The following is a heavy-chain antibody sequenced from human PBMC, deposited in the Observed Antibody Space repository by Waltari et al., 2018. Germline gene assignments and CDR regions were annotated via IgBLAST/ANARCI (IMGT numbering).Heavy chain of an antibody. J-gene: IGHJ4*02. D-gene: IGHD6-19*01. CDR1: GSNCSTDG. CDR3: VTDVSGWYVN. CDR2: IKQDGSAK. Sequence: EVQLVESGGGLVQPGGSLRLACSASGSNCSTDGMTWVRQAPGRGLEWVANIKQDGSAKYYVDSVRGRSTISRDNANNSLFLQINSLRDDDTAVYYCVTDVSGWYVNWGQGTSVTVSS. V-gene: IGHV3-7*01.